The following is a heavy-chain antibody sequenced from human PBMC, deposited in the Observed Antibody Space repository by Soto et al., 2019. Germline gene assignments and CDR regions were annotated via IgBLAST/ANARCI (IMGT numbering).Heavy chain of an antibody. CDR1: GCTFSSYG. CDR2: ISYDGSNK. Sequence: QVQLVESGGGVVQPGRSLRLSCAASGCTFSSYGMHWVRQAPGKGLEWVAVISYDGSNKYYADSVKGRFTISRDNSKNTLYLQMNSLRAEDTAVYYCAKDQRPVVVAAPSDYWGQGTLVTVSS. V-gene: IGHV3-30*18. D-gene: IGHD2-15*01. CDR3: AKDQRPVVVAAPSDY. J-gene: IGHJ4*02.